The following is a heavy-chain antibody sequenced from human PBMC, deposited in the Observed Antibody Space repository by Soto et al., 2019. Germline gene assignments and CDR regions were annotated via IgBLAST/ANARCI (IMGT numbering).Heavy chain of an antibody. Sequence: QVQLVESGGGVVQPGRSLRLSCAASGFTFSSYGMHWVRQAPGTGLGWVAVIWYDGSNKYYVDSVKGRFTISRDNSKNKLYLQMNILRAEDTAVYYCARDLYSGYDWGIDYWGQGTLVTVSS. CDR2: IWYDGSNK. J-gene: IGHJ4*02. D-gene: IGHD5-12*01. CDR1: GFTFSSYG. V-gene: IGHV3-33*01. CDR3: ARDLYSGYDWGIDY.